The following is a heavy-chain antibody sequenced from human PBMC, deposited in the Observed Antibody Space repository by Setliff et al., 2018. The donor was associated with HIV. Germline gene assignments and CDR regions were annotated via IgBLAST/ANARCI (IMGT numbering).Heavy chain of an antibody. CDR2: ISAYNLNT. Sequence: ASVKVSCKTSGYTFSRYGFSWVRRAPGQGLEWMGWISAYNLNTNYAQKFQGRVTMTTDTSASTGYMELRSLRSDDTAVYYCARAYYHDSSGYQGFDYWGQGTLVTVSS. CDR1: GYTFSRYG. CDR3: ARAYYHDSSGYQGFDY. D-gene: IGHD3-22*01. J-gene: IGHJ4*02. V-gene: IGHV1-18*01.